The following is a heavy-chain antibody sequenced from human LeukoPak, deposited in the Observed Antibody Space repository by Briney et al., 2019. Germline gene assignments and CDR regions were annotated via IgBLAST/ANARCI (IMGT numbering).Heavy chain of an antibody. CDR2: ISYDGSNK. CDR1: GFTFSSYG. J-gene: IGHJ4*02. CDR3: AKGSGSLDY. V-gene: IGHV3-30*18. D-gene: IGHD1-26*01. Sequence: GRSLRLSCAASGFTFSSYGMHWVRQAPGKGLEWVAVISYDGSNKYYADSVKGRFTISRDNSKNTLYLQMNSLRAEDTAMYYCAKGSGSLDYWGQGTLVTVSS.